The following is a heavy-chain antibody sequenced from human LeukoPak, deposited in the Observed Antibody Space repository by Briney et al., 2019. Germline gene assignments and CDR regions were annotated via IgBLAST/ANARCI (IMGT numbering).Heavy chain of an antibody. CDR3: ARATTVTTGSPFDY. V-gene: IGHV3-48*03. Sequence: QSGGSLRLSCAASGFTFSSYEMNWVRQAPGKGLEWVSYISSSGSTIHYAVSVKGRFTISRDNAKNSLYLQMNSLRAEDTAVYYCARATTVTTGSPFDYWGQGTLVTVSS. J-gene: IGHJ4*02. D-gene: IGHD4-17*01. CDR1: GFTFSSYE. CDR2: ISSSGSTI.